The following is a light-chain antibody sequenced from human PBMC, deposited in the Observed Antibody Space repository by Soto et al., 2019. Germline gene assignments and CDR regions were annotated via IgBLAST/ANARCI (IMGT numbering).Light chain of an antibody. CDR1: SASLASNY. CDR2: EDN. J-gene: IGLJ3*02. Sequence: NFMLTQPHSVSESPGKTVTISCTGSSASLASNYVQWFQQRPGSAPTTVIYEDNKRPSGVPDRFSGSIDSSSNSASLTISGLKTEDEADYYCQSYGDNNQVFGGGTKLTVL. V-gene: IGLV6-57*02. CDR3: QSYGDNNQV.